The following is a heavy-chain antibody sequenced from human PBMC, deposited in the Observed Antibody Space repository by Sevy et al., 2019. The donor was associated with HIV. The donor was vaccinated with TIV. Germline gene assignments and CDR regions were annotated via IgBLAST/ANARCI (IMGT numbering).Heavy chain of an antibody. J-gene: IGHJ6*02. D-gene: IGHD6-6*01. CDR2: INHSGST. Sequence: SETLSLTCAVYGGSFSGHYWSWIRQPPGKGLEWTGEINHSGSTNYNPSLKSRVTISVDTSKNQFSLKLSSVTAADTAVYYCARGTPTLYTSSSSDYYYGMDVWGQGTTVTVSS. CDR3: ARGTPTLYTSSSSDYYYGMDV. V-gene: IGHV4-34*01. CDR1: GGSFSGHY.